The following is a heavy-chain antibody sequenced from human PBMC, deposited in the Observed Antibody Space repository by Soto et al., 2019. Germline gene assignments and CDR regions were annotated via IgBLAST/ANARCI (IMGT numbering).Heavy chain of an antibody. CDR1: VDSISISSQD. V-gene: IGHV4-39*01. CDR2: LHYSGTS. D-gene: IGHD2-21*01. Sequence: KPSETLSVTCSLSVDSISISSQDWGWIRQPPGKGLEWIGSLHYSGTSYYNPSLKSRVTIFVDTSKNQLSLKLSSVTAADTAVYYCARHWIAGSSIPWGQGTLVTVSS. J-gene: IGHJ5*02. CDR3: ARHWIAGSSIP.